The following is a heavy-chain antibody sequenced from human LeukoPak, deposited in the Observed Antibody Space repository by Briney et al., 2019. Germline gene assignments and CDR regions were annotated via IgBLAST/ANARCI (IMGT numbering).Heavy chain of an antibody. CDR2: ISGSGGNT. CDR3: AKFSNYYGDYGYFDY. CDR1: GFTFSSYA. Sequence: PGGSLRLSCAASGFTFSSYAMSWVRQAPGKGLEWVSAISGSGGNTYYADSVKGRFTISRDNSKNTLYLQMNSLRVEDTAVYYCAKFSNYYGDYGYFDYWGQGTLVTVSS. J-gene: IGHJ4*02. V-gene: IGHV3-23*01. D-gene: IGHD4-17*01.